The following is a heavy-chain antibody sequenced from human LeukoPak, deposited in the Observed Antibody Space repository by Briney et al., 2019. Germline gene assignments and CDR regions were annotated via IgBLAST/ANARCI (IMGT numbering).Heavy chain of an antibody. J-gene: IGHJ5*02. D-gene: IGHD3-9*01. CDR1: GYTVTSYG. CDR3: ARGLTGRHGPTWFAP. CDR2: ISAYHANT. Sequence: ASVKVSGKASGYTVTSYGISWVRQAPGQGVEWRGWISAYHANTNYAQKLPGPVTMTTDTSTSTAYPELRSLRSDATAVHYCARGLTGRHGPTWFAPWGPGTLVTVSS. V-gene: IGHV1-18*01.